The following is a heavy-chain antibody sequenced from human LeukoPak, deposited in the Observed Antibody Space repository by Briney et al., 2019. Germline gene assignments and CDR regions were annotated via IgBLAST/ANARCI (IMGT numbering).Heavy chain of an antibody. J-gene: IGHJ4*02. CDR2: IWYDGSNK. Sequence: GGSLRLSCAAPGVSSSRYGIRSGGQAPGKGLEWVAVIWYDGSNKYYADSVKGRFTISRDNSKNTLYLQMNSLRAEDTAVYYCPIDLGRVTAPLSPSEDRGQGTLVTVSS. V-gene: IGHV3-33*01. D-gene: IGHD3/OR15-3a*01. CDR3: PIDLGRVTAPLSPSED. CDR1: GVSSSRYG.